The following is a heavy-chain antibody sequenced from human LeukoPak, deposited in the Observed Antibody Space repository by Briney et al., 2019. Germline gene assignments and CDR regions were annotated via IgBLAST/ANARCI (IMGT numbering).Heavy chain of an antibody. CDR2: IYPGDSDT. V-gene: IGHV5-51*01. CDR1: GYSFTSYW. CDR3: ARGGRYNYGSSEY. D-gene: IGHD5-18*01. J-gene: IGHJ4*02. Sequence: PGESLKISCKGSGYSFTSYWIGWVRQMPGKGLEWMGIIYPGDSDTKYSPSFQGQVAISADKSISTAYLQWNSLKASDTALYYCARGGRYNYGSSEYWGQGTLVTVSS.